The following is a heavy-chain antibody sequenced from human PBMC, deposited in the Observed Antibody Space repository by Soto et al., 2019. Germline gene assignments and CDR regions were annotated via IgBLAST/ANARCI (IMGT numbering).Heavy chain of an antibody. V-gene: IGHV3-48*02. J-gene: IGHJ4*02. CDR2: IISNSLTI. CDR1: GFIYNMYS. CDR3: AREDILGTRIFDY. Sequence: GGRRRLPWGAAGFIYNMYSMNWVRQAPGKGLDFLSYIISNSLTIYYAVSLRGRFTILKDNAKNSLYLQMNSLRDEDTAVYYCAREDILGTRIFDYWGQGALVTVSS. D-gene: IGHD1-26*01.